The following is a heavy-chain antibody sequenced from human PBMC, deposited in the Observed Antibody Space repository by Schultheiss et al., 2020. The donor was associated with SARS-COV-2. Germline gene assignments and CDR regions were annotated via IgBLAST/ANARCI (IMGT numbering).Heavy chain of an antibody. V-gene: IGHV1-69*13. CDR1: GYTFTSQG. D-gene: IGHD6-6*01. Sequence: SVKVSCKASGYTFTSQGISWVRQAPGQGLEWMGGIIPIFGTANYAQKFQGRVTITADESTSTAYMELSSLRSEDTAVYYCARRMYSSSSGFDPWGQGTLVTVSS. CDR2: IIPIFGTA. J-gene: IGHJ5*02. CDR3: ARRMYSSSSGFDP.